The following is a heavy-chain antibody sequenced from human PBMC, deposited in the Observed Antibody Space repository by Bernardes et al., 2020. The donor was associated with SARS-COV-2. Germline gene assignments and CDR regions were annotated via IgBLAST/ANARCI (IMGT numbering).Heavy chain of an antibody. CDR1: GYSLAAYY. Sequence: ASVKVSCKASGYSLAAYYMYWVRQAPGQGLEWMGWINPNSGATQYAPRFQDRVTITTDTSVSTAYLEVSRLKSDDTAVYYCARGEVVVAATPDFLDSWGQGTLVTVSS. V-gene: IGHV1-2*02. CDR3: ARGEVVVAATPDFLDS. CDR2: INPNSGAT. J-gene: IGHJ4*02. D-gene: IGHD2-15*01.